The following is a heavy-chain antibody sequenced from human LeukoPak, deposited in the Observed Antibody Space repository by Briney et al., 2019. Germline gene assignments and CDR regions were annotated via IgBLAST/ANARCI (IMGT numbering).Heavy chain of an antibody. D-gene: IGHD2/OR15-2a*01. J-gene: IGHJ5*02. V-gene: IGHV1-58*02. CDR1: GFTFTSSA. Sequence: ASVKASCKASGFTFTSSAMQWVRQARGQRLEWIGWIVVGSGNTNYAQKFQERVTITRDMSTSTAYMELSSLRSEDTAVYYCAADQVLPSYGWFDPWGQGTLVTVSS. CDR3: AADQVLPSYGWFDP. CDR2: IVVGSGNT.